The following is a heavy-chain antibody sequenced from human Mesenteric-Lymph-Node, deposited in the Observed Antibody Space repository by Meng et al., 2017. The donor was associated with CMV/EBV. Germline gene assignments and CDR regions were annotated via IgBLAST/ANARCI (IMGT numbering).Heavy chain of an antibody. CDR1: GYTFTSYV. V-gene: IGHV1-18*01. CDR2: ISVHKGKA. CDR3: ARDTENLAGLSYLHH. Sequence: ASVKVSRMASGYTFTSYVLSWVRQAPGQGPEWMGWISVHKGKANYAQKLQGRVTMTTDTSTNTAYMKLRSLRSDDTAVYYCARDTENLAGLSYLHHWGQGTLVTVSS. J-gene: IGHJ1*01. D-gene: IGHD3/OR15-3a*01.